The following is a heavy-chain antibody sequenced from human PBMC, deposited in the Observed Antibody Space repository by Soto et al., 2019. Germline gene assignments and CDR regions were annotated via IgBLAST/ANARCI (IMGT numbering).Heavy chain of an antibody. J-gene: IGHJ4*02. Sequence: SETLSLTCTVSGGSISSGDYYWSWIRQPPGKGLEWIGYIYYSGSTYYNPSLKSRVTISVDTSKNQFSLKLSSVTAADTAVYYCARGNTYDILTGHYHYFDYWGQGTLVTVSS. CDR2: IYYSGST. D-gene: IGHD3-9*01. CDR1: GGSISSGDYY. V-gene: IGHV4-30-4*01. CDR3: ARGNTYDILTGHYHYFDY.